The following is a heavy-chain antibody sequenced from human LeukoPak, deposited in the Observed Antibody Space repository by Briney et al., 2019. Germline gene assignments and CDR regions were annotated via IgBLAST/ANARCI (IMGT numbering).Heavy chain of an antibody. J-gene: IGHJ6*03. CDR2: ISYDGSNK. CDR1: GFTFSSYA. CDR3: ARDLVPAAIYYMDV. Sequence: PGGSLRLSCAASGFTFSSYAMSWVRQAPGKGLEWVAVISYDGSNKYYADSVKGRFTISRDNSKNTLYLQMNSLRAEDTAVYYCARDLVPAAIYYMDVWGKGTTVTVSS. V-gene: IGHV3-30-3*01. D-gene: IGHD2-2*01.